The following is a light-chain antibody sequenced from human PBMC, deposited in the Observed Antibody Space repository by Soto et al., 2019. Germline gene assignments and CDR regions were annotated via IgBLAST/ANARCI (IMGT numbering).Light chain of an antibody. J-gene: IGLJ1*01. CDR3: CSFAGHSTYV. V-gene: IGLV2-14*01. CDR1: SSDVGGYNY. Sequence: QSVLTQPASVSGSPGQSITISCIGTSSDVGGYNYVSWYQQHPGKVPKLMIYDVGNRPSGVSNRFSGSKSGNTASLTISGLQAEDESDYYCCSFAGHSTYVFGTGTKVTVL. CDR2: DVG.